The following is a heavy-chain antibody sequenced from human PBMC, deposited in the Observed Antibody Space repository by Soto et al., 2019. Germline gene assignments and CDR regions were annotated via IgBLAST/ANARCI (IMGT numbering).Heavy chain of an antibody. CDR3: ATRRDASYYYYGMDV. J-gene: IGHJ6*02. CDR1: GFTFSTYA. CDR2: ISDSGGST. Sequence: EVQLLASGGGLVQPGGSLRLSCAASGFTFSTYAMTWVRQAPGKGLEWVSGISDSGGSTYYADAVKGRFTISRDNSKNTRFLQMNSLRAEDTAVYYCATRRDASYYYYGMDVWGQGTTVIVSS. D-gene: IGHD2-2*01. V-gene: IGHV3-23*01.